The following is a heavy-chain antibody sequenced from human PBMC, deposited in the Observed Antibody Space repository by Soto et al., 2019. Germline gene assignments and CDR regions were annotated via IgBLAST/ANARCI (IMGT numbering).Heavy chain of an antibody. CDR2: IYYSGST. J-gene: IGHJ6*02. CDR3: ARDLRRFGELQDV. CDR1: GGSISGGYY. D-gene: IGHD3-10*01. V-gene: IGHV4-31*03. Sequence: QVQLQESGPGLVKPSQTLSLTCTVSGGSISGGYYWSWIRQHPGKGLEWIGYIYYSGSTSYNPSLRGRVTRSVDTSKNQFSLEMRFVTAADTAVYYCARDLRRFGELQDVWGQGTTVTVSS.